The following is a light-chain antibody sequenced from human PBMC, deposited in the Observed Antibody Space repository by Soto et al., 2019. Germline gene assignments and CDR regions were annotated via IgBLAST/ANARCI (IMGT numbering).Light chain of an antibody. CDR3: SSYTSRSTLDYV. Sequence: QSALTQPASVSGSPGQSITISCTGTSSDIGAYNYVSWFQQHPDKAPKLMIYEVTNRPSGVSNRFSGSKSGNAASLTISGLQAEDEADDYCSSYTSRSTLDYVFGSGTKVTV. CDR2: EVT. J-gene: IGLJ1*01. CDR1: SSDIGAYNY. V-gene: IGLV2-14*01.